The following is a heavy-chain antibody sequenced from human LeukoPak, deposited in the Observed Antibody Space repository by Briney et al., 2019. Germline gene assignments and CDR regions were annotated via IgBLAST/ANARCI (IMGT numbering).Heavy chain of an antibody. Sequence: PGRSLRLSCAASGFTFSSYAMHWVRQAPGKGLEWVAVISYDGSNKYYADSVKGRFTISRDNSKNTLYLQMNSLRAEDTAVYYCARVEDGGYGGDYYYGMDVWGKGTTVTVSS. J-gene: IGHJ6*04. D-gene: IGHD5-12*01. CDR1: GFTFSSYA. CDR2: ISYDGSNK. V-gene: IGHV3-30*04. CDR3: ARVEDGGYGGDYYYGMDV.